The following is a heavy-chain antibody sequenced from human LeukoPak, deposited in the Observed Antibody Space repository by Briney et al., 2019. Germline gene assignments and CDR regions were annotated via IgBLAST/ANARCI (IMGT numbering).Heavy chain of an antibody. CDR2: ISYDGSNK. V-gene: IGHV3-30*03. CDR3: ARVPSGIVGATRFDY. Sequence: PGGSLRLSCAASGFTFSSYGVHWVRQAPGKGLEWVAVISYDGSNKYYADSVKGRFTISRDNSKNTLYLQMNSLRAEDTAVYYCARVPSGIVGATRFDYWGQGTLVTVSS. D-gene: IGHD1-26*01. J-gene: IGHJ4*02. CDR1: GFTFSSYG.